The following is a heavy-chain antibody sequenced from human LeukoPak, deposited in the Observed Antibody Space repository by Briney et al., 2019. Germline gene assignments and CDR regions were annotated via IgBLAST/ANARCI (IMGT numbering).Heavy chain of an antibody. D-gene: IGHD4-23*01. V-gene: IGHV3-23*01. CDR2: LSGNGNTI. J-gene: IGHJ4*02. CDR1: GFTFSTYA. Sequence: GGSLRLSCAASGFTFSTYAMSWVRQAPGKGLECVSALSGNGNTIYYADSVKGRFTISRDNSKNTLSLQMNSLRAEDTAVYYCAKALYGGHDYWGQGTLVTVSS. CDR3: AKALYGGHDY.